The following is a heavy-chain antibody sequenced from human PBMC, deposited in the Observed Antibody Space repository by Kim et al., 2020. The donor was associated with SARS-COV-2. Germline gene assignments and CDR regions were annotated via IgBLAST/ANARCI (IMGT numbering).Heavy chain of an antibody. CDR2: ILFDGSDK. Sequence: GGSLRLSCEASGFTFSYYGMHWVRQAPGKGLEWVAFILFDGSDKYYADSVKGRFTISRDNSKSTLYLQMYSLRAEDTAVYYCAKMVEKYYYAMDVWGQGTTVSVSS. J-gene: IGHJ6*02. D-gene: IGHD2-15*01. CDR1: GFTFSYYG. V-gene: IGHV3-30*18. CDR3: AKMVEKYYYAMDV.